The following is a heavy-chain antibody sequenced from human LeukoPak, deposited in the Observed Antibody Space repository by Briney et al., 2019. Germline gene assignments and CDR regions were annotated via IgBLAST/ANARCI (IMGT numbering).Heavy chain of an antibody. CDR3: ARIRDGYNDAYDI. J-gene: IGHJ3*02. V-gene: IGHV1-2*02. D-gene: IGHD5-24*01. Sequence: ASVKVSCKASGYTFTDYYMHWVRQAPGQGLEWMGWINPNSGGTNYAQNFQGRVTMTRDTSISTAYMELSRLRSDDTAVYYCARIRDGYNDAYDIWGQGTMATVSS. CDR1: GYTFTDYY. CDR2: INPNSGGT.